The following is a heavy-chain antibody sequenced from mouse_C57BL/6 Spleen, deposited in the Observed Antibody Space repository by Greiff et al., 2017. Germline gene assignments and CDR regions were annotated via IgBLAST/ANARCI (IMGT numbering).Heavy chain of an antibody. Sequence: VQLQQSGAELVKPGASVKMSCKASGYTFTSYWITWVKQRPGQGLEWIGDIYPGSGSTNYNEKFKSKATLTVATSSSTAYMQLSSLTSEDSAVYYCAKGYSNFAWFAYWGQGTLVTVSA. CDR3: AKGYSNFAWFAY. CDR1: GYTFTSYW. J-gene: IGHJ3*01. D-gene: IGHD2-5*01. CDR2: IYPGSGST. V-gene: IGHV1-55*01.